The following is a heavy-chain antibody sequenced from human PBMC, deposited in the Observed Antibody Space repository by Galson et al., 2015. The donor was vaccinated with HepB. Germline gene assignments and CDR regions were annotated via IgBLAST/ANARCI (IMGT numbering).Heavy chain of an antibody. CDR3: ARGLATDIDFWSGDTSFDQ. D-gene: IGHD3-3*01. CDR1: GGSFSDYY. J-gene: IGHJ4*02. CDR2: INHSGTT. Sequence: TLSLTCAVYGGSFSDYYWNWIRQPPGKGLEWIGEINHSGTTNYNPSLRSRVTISVDTSKNQFSLKLSSLTAADTALYYCARGLATDIDFWSGDTSFDQWGQGTLVTVSS. V-gene: IGHV4-34*01.